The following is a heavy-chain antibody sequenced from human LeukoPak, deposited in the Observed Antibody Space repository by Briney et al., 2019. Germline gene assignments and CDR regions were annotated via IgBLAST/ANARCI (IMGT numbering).Heavy chain of an antibody. CDR1: GFTFSSYA. J-gene: IGHJ5*02. Sequence: GGSLRLSCAASGFTFSSYAMSWVRQAPGKGLEWVSAISGSGGSTYYADSVKGRFTISRDNSKNTLYLQMNSLRAEDTAVYYCAKVGTVVGATRGWFDPWGQGTLVTVSS. CDR3: AKVGTVVGATRGWFDP. CDR2: ISGSGGST. V-gene: IGHV3-23*01. D-gene: IGHD1-26*01.